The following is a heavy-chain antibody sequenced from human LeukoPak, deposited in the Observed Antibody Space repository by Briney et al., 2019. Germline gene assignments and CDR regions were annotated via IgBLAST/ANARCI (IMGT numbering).Heavy chain of an antibody. CDR1: GGSISSYY. D-gene: IGHD1-26*01. CDR2: IYYSGST. Sequence: PSETLSLTCTVSGGSISSYYWSWIRQPPGKGLEWIGYIYYSGSTNYNPSLKSRVTISVDTSKNQFSLKLSSVTAADTAVYYCALLRETAPDQYYFDYWGQGTLVTVSS. CDR3: ALLRETAPDQYYFDY. V-gene: IGHV4-59*01. J-gene: IGHJ4*02.